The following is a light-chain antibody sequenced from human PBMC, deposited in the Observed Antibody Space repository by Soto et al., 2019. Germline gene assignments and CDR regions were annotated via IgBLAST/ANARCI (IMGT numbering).Light chain of an antibody. Sequence: EIVLTQSPGLLSLSPGERASLSCGPSQSISSSFLAWYQQKPGQAPRLLIYGASSRATGIPDRFSGSGSGTEFTLTISSLQSEDFALYYCQQYNDWPLTFGQGTKVDIK. V-gene: IGKV3D-15*01. CDR2: GAS. J-gene: IGKJ1*01. CDR1: QSISSS. CDR3: QQYNDWPLT.